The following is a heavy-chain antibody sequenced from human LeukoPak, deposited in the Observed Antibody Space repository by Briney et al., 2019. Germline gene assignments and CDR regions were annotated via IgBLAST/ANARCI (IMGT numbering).Heavy chain of an antibody. CDR3: AKPEGEVVTPYDAFDI. Sequence: GGSLRLSCAASGFTVTTKSMAWVRQAPGKGLEWVSAISGSGGSTYYADSVKGRFTISRDNSKNTLYLQMNSLRAEDTAVYYCAKPEGEVVTPYDAFDIWGQGTMVTVSS. V-gene: IGHV3-23*01. CDR1: GFTVTTKS. J-gene: IGHJ3*02. D-gene: IGHD2-15*01. CDR2: ISGSGGST.